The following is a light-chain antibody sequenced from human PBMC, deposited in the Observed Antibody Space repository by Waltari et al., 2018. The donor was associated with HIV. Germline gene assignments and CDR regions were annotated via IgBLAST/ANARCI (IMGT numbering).Light chain of an antibody. CDR2: SNN. Sequence: QSVLTLPPSASGPPRQRVPISFSASSSNIGNTPVEWYQRVPGTAPKLLIYSNNQRPSGVPDRISGSKSGTSASLAIGGLQSGDEADYYCASWEDSLHGPVFGGGTKLTVL. V-gene: IGLV1-44*01. CDR3: ASWEDSLHGPV. J-gene: IGLJ2*01. CDR1: SSNIGNTP.